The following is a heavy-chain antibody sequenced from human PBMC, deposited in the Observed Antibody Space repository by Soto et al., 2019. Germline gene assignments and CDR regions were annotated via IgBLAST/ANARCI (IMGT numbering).Heavy chain of an antibody. V-gene: IGHV1-46*01. CDR2: INPSGGST. CDR1: GSTFTSYY. Sequence: ASVKVSCKASGSTFTSYYMHWVRQAPGQGLEWMGIINPSGGSTSYAQKFQGRVTMTRDTSTSTVYMELSSLRSEDTAVYYCARVWTIGGGRNGMDVWGQGTTVTVPS. CDR3: ARVWTIGGGRNGMDV. D-gene: IGHD1-26*01. J-gene: IGHJ6*02.